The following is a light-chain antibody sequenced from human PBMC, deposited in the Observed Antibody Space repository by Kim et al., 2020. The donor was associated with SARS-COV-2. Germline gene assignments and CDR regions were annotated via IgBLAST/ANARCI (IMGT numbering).Light chain of an antibody. Sequence: DIQMTQSPSTLSASVGDRVTITCRASQSISDWLAWYQQKPGKAPNLLIYKASSLQSGVPSRFSGSESGTEFTLTISSLQPDDFATYYCQQYSSYPWTIGQGTKVDIK. CDR2: KAS. J-gene: IGKJ1*01. CDR1: QSISDW. CDR3: QQYSSYPWT. V-gene: IGKV1-5*03.